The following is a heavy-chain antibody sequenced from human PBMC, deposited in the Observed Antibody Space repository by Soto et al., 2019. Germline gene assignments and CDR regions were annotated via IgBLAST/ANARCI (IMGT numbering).Heavy chain of an antibody. CDR3: ARDGAYYDFWSGYYLVGAFDI. Sequence: QVQLQESGPGLVKPSGTLSLTCAVSSGSISSSNWWSWVRQPPGKGLEWIGEIYHSGSTNYNPSLKSRVNISVDKSKNQFSLKLSSVTAADTAVYYCARDGAYYDFWSGYYLVGAFDIWGQGTMVTVSS. D-gene: IGHD3-3*01. V-gene: IGHV4-4*02. CDR1: SGSISSSNW. CDR2: IYHSGST. J-gene: IGHJ3*02.